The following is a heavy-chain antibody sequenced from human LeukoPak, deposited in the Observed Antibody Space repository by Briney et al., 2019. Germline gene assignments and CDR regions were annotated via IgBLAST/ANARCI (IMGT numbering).Heavy chain of an antibody. V-gene: IGHV3-53*01. CDR1: GFTVSSNY. CDR2: IYSGGST. D-gene: IGHD2-15*01. CDR3: ARVTVVAAIVNN. J-gene: IGHJ4*02. Sequence: GGSLRLSCAASGFTVSSNYMSWVRQAPGKGLEWVSVIYSGGSTYYADSVKGRFTISRDNSKNTLYLQMNSLRAEDTAVYYCARVTVVAAIVNNWGQGTLVTVSS.